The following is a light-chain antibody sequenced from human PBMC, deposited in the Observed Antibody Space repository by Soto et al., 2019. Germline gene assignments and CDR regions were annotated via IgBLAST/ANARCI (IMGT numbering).Light chain of an antibody. J-gene: IGLJ1*01. CDR3: CSYSSGSTPWV. V-gene: IGLV2-14*03. CDR2: DVS. Sequence: QSALTQPASVSGSPGQSITISRTGTSSDVGGYNYVSWYQHHPGKAPKLIIFDVSDRPSGISDRFSASKSGNTASLTISGLQAEDEADYYCCSYSSGSTPWVFGTGTKVTVL. CDR1: SSDVGGYNY.